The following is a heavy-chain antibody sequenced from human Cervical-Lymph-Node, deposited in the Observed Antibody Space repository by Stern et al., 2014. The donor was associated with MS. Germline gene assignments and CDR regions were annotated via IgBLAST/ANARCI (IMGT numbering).Heavy chain of an antibody. D-gene: IGHD4-11*01. CDR1: GGSISSYY. CDR2: MYFRGGA. J-gene: IGHJ6*02. Sequence: QVQLQESRPGLVRPSETLSLTCIVSGGSISSYYWSWVPQPPGKGLEWVGHMYFRGGANYNPSLKSRVTIAVDMSKNQFSLKLSSVTAADTAVYYCARAPYDYTNWYGMDVWGQGTTVSVSS. V-gene: IGHV4-59*01. CDR3: ARAPYDYTNWYGMDV.